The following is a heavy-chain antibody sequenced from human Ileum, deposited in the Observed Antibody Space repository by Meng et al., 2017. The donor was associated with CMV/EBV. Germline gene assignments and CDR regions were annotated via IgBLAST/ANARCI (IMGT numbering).Heavy chain of an antibody. V-gene: IGHV4-4*07. J-gene: IGHJ4*02. CDR2: INTSGDN. Sequence: HVHLPESGPELVKPSETLSLTCSVSGDPISSFYWSWVRQPAGKGLEYIGRINTSGDNKYNPSLKSRLTTSTDTSKNQFSLRLSSVTAADTAVYYCVCSEIGHHSVFDYWGQGILVTVSS. D-gene: IGHD2-15*01. CDR3: VCSEIGHHSVFDY. CDR1: GDPISSFY.